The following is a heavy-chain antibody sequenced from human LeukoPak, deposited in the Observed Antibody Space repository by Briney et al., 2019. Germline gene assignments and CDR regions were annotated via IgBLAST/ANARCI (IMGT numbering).Heavy chain of an antibody. V-gene: IGHV1-2*02. CDR2: INPNTGGT. J-gene: IGHJ4*02. Sequence: ASVKVSCKASGYTFTDYYMHWVRQAPGQVLEWMGWINPNTGGTHSAQKFQGRVTMTRDTSISTAYMELSRLTSDDTAIFYCARDGNFDYWGQGTLVTVSS. D-gene: IGHD1-1*01. CDR1: GYTFTDYY. CDR3: ARDGNFDY.